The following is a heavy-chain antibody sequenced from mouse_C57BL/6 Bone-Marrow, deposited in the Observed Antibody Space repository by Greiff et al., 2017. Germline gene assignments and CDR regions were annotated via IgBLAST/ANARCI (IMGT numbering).Heavy chain of an antibody. Sequence: VQLQQSGAELVRPGASVKLSCTASGFNIKDYYMHWVKQRPEQGLEWIGRIDPEDGDTEYAPKFPGKATMTADTASNTAYLQLSSLTSEDTAVYSCTTTYGSSYDAMDYWGQGTSVTVSS. CDR1: GFNIKDYY. CDR3: TTTYGSSYDAMDY. CDR2: IDPEDGDT. V-gene: IGHV14-1*01. D-gene: IGHD1-1*01. J-gene: IGHJ4*01.